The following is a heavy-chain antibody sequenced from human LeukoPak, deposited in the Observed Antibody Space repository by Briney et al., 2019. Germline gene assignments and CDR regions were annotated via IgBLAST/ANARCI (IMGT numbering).Heavy chain of an antibody. J-gene: IGHJ3*01. CDR2: INPNSGGT. Sequence: ASVKVSCKASGYTFTGYYIHWVRQAPGQALEWMGWINPNSGGTNYAQNFQGSITMTRDTSISTAYMELSRLRSDDTAVYYCATTRRYYYDSSGPDAFDLWGQGTMVTVSS. D-gene: IGHD3-22*01. CDR1: GYTFTGYY. V-gene: IGHV1-2*02. CDR3: ATTRRYYYDSSGPDAFDL.